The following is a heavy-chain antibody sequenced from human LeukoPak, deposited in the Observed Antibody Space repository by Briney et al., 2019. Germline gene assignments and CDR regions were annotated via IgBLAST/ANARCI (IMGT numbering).Heavy chain of an antibody. J-gene: IGHJ3*02. D-gene: IGHD3-16*01. CDR1: GGSMSIYY. CDR2: IYYSGTT. CDR3: ARHGAGGAFEI. V-gene: IGHV4-59*08. Sequence: SETLSLTCNVSGGSMSIYYWSWIRQLPGKGLEWIGYIYYSGTTKYNPSLKSRVTISADTSKKQFSLNLISVTAADTAVYYCARHGAGGAFEIWGQGTMVTVSS.